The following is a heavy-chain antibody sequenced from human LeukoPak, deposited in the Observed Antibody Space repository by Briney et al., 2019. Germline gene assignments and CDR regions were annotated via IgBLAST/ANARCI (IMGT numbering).Heavy chain of an antibody. CDR3: AREERDGYLDY. Sequence: GGSLRLSCAASGFTFSSHTMHWVRQAPGKGLEWVAIISYDGTNKYYADSVKGRFTISRDNSKNTLYLQMNSLRDEDTAVYYCAREERDGYLDYWGQGTLVSASS. CDR2: ISYDGTNK. CDR1: GFTFSSHT. D-gene: IGHD5-24*01. J-gene: IGHJ4*02. V-gene: IGHV3-30-3*01.